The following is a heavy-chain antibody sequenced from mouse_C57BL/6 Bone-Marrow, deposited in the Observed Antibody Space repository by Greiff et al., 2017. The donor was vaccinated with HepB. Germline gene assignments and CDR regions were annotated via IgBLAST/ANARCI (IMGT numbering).Heavy chain of an antibody. CDR2: ISSGSSTI. CDR1: GFTFSDYG. D-gene: IGHD1-1*01. J-gene: IGHJ1*03. V-gene: IGHV5-17*01. Sequence: EVQGVESGGGLVKPGGSLKLSCAASGFTFSDYGMHWVRQAPEKGLEWVAYISSGSSTIYYADTVKGRFTISRDNAKNTLFLQMTSLRSEDTAMYYCARSSTVGADWYFDVWGTGTTVTVSS. CDR3: ARSSTVGADWYFDV.